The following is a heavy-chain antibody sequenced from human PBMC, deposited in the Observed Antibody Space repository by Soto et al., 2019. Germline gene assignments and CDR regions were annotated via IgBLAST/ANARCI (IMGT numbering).Heavy chain of an antibody. J-gene: IGHJ3*02. Sequence: FLILSCEASVFKFDGFGMPWVRLGPGRRPEWASGISWNSGSAGYADSVKGRCTVARDNAKKSLVLQMDSLRTEDTALYFCAKHPHGVFHVGSAFHIWGQVT. CDR1: VFKFDGFG. D-gene: IGHD4-17*01. V-gene: IGHV3-9*01. CDR3: AKHPHGVFHVGSAFHI. CDR2: ISWNSGSA.